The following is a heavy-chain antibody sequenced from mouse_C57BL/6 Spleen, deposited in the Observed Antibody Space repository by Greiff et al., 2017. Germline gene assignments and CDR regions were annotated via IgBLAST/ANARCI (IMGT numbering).Heavy chain of an antibody. J-gene: IGHJ2*01. Sequence: VQLQQSGPELVKPGASVKIPCKASGYTFTDYNMDWVKQSHGKSLEWIGDINPNNGGTIYNQKFKGKATLTVDKASSTAYMELRSLTAEDTAVYYCARLTTVVAGDYFDYWGQGTTLTVSS. V-gene: IGHV1-18*01. CDR3: ARLTTVVAGDYFDY. CDR2: INPNNGGT. D-gene: IGHD1-1*01. CDR1: GYTFTDYN.